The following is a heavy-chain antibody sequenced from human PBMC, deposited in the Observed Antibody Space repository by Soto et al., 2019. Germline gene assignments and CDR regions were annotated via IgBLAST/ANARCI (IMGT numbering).Heavy chain of an antibody. J-gene: IGHJ5*02. V-gene: IGHV5-10-1*01. CDR2: IDPTDSYT. CDR3: ARRDYYGSGSYSGWFDP. Sequence: PGESLKIYCKGSGYIFTTYWITWVRQMPGKGLEWMGRIDPTDSYTNYSPSFQGHVTISADKSISTAYLQWSSLKASDTAMYYCARRDYYGSGSYSGWFDPWGQGTLVTVS. D-gene: IGHD3-10*01. CDR1: GYIFTTYW.